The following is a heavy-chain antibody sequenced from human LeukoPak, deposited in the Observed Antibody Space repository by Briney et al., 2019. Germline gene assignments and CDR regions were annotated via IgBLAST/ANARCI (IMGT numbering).Heavy chain of an antibody. CDR1: GFSSYG. V-gene: IGHV3-30*02. CDR2: IRYDGSNK. CDR3: AKSDYDSSGYYYFEY. Sequence: GGSPSLSCAASGFSSYGMHWVRQAPGKGLEWVAFIRYDGSNKFYADSVKGRFTISRDNSKNTLYLQMNSLRAEDTAVYYCAKSDYDSSGYYYFEYRGQGTLVTVSS. D-gene: IGHD3-22*01. J-gene: IGHJ4*02.